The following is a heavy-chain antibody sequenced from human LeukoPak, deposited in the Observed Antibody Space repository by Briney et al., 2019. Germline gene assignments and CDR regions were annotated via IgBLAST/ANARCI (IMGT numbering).Heavy chain of an antibody. J-gene: IGHJ4*02. CDR2: IYITGRT. Sequence: SLTLSLTCTVSGASINTGSYYWSWIRQPAGKGLEWIGRIYITGRTTYTPSLKSRVTISIDTSNNQFSLKLNSVTAADTAVYYCARGSLTPFDYWGQGTLVTVSS. CDR1: GASINTGSYY. CDR3: ARGSLTPFDY. D-gene: IGHD1-14*01. V-gene: IGHV4-61*02.